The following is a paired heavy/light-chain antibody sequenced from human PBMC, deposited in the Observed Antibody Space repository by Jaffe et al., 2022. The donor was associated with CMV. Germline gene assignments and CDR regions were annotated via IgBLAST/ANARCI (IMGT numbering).Heavy chain of an antibody. D-gene: IGHD3-10*01. J-gene: IGHJ3*01. V-gene: IGHV5-51*01. Sequence: EVQLVQSGAEVKKPGESLKISCKGVGYSFPNYWIAWVRQTPGKGLEWMGMIYPGDSDTRYGPSLQGRATMSVDKFMNTAYLQWSSLKASDTAIYYCARHRGQNWSDAFDVWGQGTMVTVSS. CDR2: IYPGDSDT. CDR3: ARHRGQNWSDAFDV. CDR1: GYSFPNYW.
Light chain of an antibody. Sequence: DIQMTQSPSSLSASVGDRVTITCQASQGVNKYLNWYQQKPGKAPRLLIYDASNLETGVPSRFSGDGYGADFTFTINNLEPEDVATYYCQQYDNLPYSFGQGTKLEIK. V-gene: IGKV1-33*01. CDR1: QGVNKY. J-gene: IGKJ2*01. CDR2: DAS. CDR3: QQYDNLPYS.